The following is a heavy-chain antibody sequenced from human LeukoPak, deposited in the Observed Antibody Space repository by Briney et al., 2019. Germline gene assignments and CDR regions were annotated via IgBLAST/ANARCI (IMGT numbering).Heavy chain of an antibody. V-gene: IGHV1-46*01. CDR3: ARDVRRESVYYYYMDV. CDR2: INPSGGST. J-gene: IGHJ6*03. D-gene: IGHD5-24*01. CDR1: GYTFTSYY. Sequence: ASVKVSCKASGYTFTSYYMHWVRQATGHGLKCMGTINPSGGSTSYAPKFKGRVTMTRDMYTSTVYMELSSLRSEDTAVYYCARDVRRESVYYYYMDVWGKGTTVTVSS.